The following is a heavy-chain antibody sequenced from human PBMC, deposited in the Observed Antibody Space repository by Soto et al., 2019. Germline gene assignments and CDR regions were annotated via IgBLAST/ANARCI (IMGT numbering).Heavy chain of an antibody. V-gene: IGHV1-46*01. D-gene: IGHD6-13*01. CDR3: ARGDAGNSEAFDI. Sequence: ASVKVSCQTSGYTFTTYYVHWVRQAPGQGLEWLGIINPTGGGTTYAQKFQGRFTMTRGTSTSTVYMELSSLRSEDTAVYYCARGDAGNSEAFDIWGQGTMVTVSS. J-gene: IGHJ3*02. CDR2: INPTGGGT. CDR1: GYTFTTYY.